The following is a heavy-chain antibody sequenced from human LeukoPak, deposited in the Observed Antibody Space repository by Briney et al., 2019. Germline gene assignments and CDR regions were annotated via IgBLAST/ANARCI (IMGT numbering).Heavy chain of an antibody. CDR2: ISYDGSNK. V-gene: IGHV3-30*18. D-gene: IGHD1-1*01. Sequence: GGSLRLSCAASGFTFSSYDMSWVRQAPGKGLEWVAVISYDGSNKYYADSVKGRFTISRDNSKNTLYLQMNSLRAEDTAVYYCAKDSQRFWYDGYNWFDPWGQGTLVTVSS. CDR1: GFTFSSYD. CDR3: AKDSQRFWYDGYNWFDP. J-gene: IGHJ5*02.